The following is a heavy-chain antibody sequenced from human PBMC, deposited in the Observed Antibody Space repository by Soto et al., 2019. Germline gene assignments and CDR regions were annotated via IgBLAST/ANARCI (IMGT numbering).Heavy chain of an antibody. D-gene: IGHD6-19*01. CDR3: AKADSGWSPFDS. V-gene: IGHV3-23*01. J-gene: IGHJ4*02. CDR1: GFTFSSYA. Sequence: EVQLLESGGGLVQPGGSLRLSCAASGFTFSSYAMSWVRQAPGKGLEWGSAISGSGGAPYYADSVKGRSTITRDNSKNTLYLHMTTLRAEDTAVNYCAKADSGWSPFDSWGQGTLVTVSS. CDR2: ISGSGGAP.